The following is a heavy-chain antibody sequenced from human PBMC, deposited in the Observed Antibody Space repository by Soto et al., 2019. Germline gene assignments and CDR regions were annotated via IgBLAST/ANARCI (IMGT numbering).Heavy chain of an antibody. V-gene: IGHV5-51*01. D-gene: IGHD1-26*01. CDR2: IYPGDSDT. CDR1: GYSFTSYW. J-gene: IGHJ3*02. CDR3: ARRFRVGATPQGAFDI. Sequence: PGESLKISCKGSGYSFTSYWIGWVRQMPGKGLEWMGIIYPGDSDTRYSPSFQGQVTISADKSISTAYLQWSSLKASDTAMYYCARRFRVGATPQGAFDIWGQGTMVTVSS.